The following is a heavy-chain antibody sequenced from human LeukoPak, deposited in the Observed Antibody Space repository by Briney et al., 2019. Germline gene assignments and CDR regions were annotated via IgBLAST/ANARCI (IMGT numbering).Heavy chain of an antibody. J-gene: IGHJ4*02. D-gene: IGHD6-19*01. V-gene: IGHV3-9*01. CDR1: GFTFDNYA. Sequence: QPGGSLRLSCAASGFTFDNYAMHWVRQAPGKGLEWLSIISWNSGYIGYADSVKGRFTISRDNAKKSLDLQMNSLRAEDTAFYYRAKARGTYSSGYFFDYWGQGTLVTVSS. CDR2: ISWNSGYI. CDR3: AKARGTYSSGYFFDY.